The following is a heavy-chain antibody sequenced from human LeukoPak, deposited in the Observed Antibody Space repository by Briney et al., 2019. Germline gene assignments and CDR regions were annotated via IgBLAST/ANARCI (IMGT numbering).Heavy chain of an antibody. CDR1: GFTFSSYW. CDR3: GRVNQGRSGYFQH. V-gene: IGHV3-7*01. D-gene: IGHD1-26*01. CDR2: IYQDGSEK. J-gene: IGHJ1*01. Sequence: GGSLRLSCAASGFTFSSYWMSWVRQAPGKGLEWVANIYQDGSEKYYEDSVKGRFTISGDTAKNPLYLQMNSLRAEDTAVYYCGRVNQGRSGYFQHWGQGTLVTVSS.